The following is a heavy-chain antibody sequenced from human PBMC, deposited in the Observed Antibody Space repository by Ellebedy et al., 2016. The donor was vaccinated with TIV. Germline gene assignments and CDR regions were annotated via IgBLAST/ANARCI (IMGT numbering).Heavy chain of an antibody. D-gene: IGHD3-10*01. CDR2: ISGSGGST. CDR1: GFTFSSYS. Sequence: GESLKISXAASGFTFSSYSMNWVRQAPGKGLEWVSAISGSGGSTYYADSVKGRFTISRDNSKNTLYLQMNSLRAEDTAVYYCAKGPVRGVYDYWGQGTLVTVSS. J-gene: IGHJ4*02. V-gene: IGHV3-23*01. CDR3: AKGPVRGVYDY.